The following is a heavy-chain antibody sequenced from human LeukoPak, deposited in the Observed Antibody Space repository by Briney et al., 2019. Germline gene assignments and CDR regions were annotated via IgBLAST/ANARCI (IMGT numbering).Heavy chain of an antibody. J-gene: IGHJ4*02. V-gene: IGHV3-21*01. CDR3: ASQGKELDY. CDR1: GFTFSSYS. Sequence: GGSLRLSCAASGFTFSSYSMNWVRQAPGKGLEWVSSISSSSSYIYYADSVKGRSTISRDNAKNSLYLQMNSLRAEDTAVYYCASQGKELDYWGQGTLVTVSS. D-gene: IGHD3-10*01. CDR2: ISSSSSYI.